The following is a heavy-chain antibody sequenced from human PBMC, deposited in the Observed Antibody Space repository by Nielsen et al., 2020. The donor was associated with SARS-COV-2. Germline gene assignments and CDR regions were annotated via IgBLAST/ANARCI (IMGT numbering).Heavy chain of an antibody. J-gene: IGHJ4*02. CDR1: GFTFGDYA. CDR3: TRVHYDFWSGYYSGVRDS. V-gene: IGHV3-49*03. Sequence: GGSLRLSCTASGFTFGDYAMSWFRQAPGKGLEWVGFIRSKAYGGTTEYAASVKGRFTISRDDSKSIAYLQMNSLKTEDTAVYYCTRVHYDFWSGYYSGVRDSWGQGTLVTVSS. D-gene: IGHD3-3*01. CDR2: IRSKAYGGTT.